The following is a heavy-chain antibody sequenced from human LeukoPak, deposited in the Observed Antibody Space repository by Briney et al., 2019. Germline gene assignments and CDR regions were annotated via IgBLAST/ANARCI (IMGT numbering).Heavy chain of an antibody. CDR1: GFTFSPYG. CDR2: ISYDGSNK. D-gene: IGHD4-11*01. Sequence: GGSLRLSCAASGFTFSPYGMHWVRQAPGKGLEWVAVISYDGSNKYYADSVKGRFTISRDNSKNTLYLQMNSLRAEDTAVYYCARVRGYSTGDYWGQGTLVTVSS. CDR3: ARVRGYSTGDY. V-gene: IGHV3-30*03. J-gene: IGHJ4*02.